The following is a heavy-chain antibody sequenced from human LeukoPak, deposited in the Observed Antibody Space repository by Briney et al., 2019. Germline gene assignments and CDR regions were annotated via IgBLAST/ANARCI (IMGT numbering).Heavy chain of an antibody. D-gene: IGHD2-2*01. CDR2: ISSSGSTM. V-gene: IGHV3-48*03. Sequence: GGSLRLSCAASGFTFNSYEMNWVRHAPGKGLEWVSYISSSGSTMYYADAVRGRLTISRENAKNLLYLEVNSLRAEDTAVYYCARRYCSSTSCTLDFWGQGTLVSVS. CDR1: GFTFNSYE. J-gene: IGHJ4*02. CDR3: ARRYCSSTSCTLDF.